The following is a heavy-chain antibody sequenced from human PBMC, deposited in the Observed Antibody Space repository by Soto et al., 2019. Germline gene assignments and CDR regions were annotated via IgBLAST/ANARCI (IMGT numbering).Heavy chain of an antibody. V-gene: IGHV3-33*01. J-gene: IGHJ4*02. D-gene: IGHD3-10*01. CDR3: ASSYGVGSPPFAY. Sequence: QMQLVESGGGVVQPGRSLRVSCAASGFAFSDYGMNWVRQAPGKGLEWVAVIWYDGSNKYYGDSVKGRFTISRDNSKNTLYLQMNNLRAEDTAVYYCASSYGVGSPPFAYWGQGTPVTVSS. CDR2: IWYDGSNK. CDR1: GFAFSDYG.